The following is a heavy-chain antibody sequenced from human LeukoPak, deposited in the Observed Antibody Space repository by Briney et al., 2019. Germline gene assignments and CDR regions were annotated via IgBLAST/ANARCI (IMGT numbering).Heavy chain of an antibody. J-gene: IGHJ4*02. CDR3: ANNFDY. Sequence: GGSLRLSCAASGFTFSNYGMHWVCQAPGKGLEWVAVIWHDGSNKYYADSVKGRFTISRDNSKNTLYLQMNSLRAEDTAVYYCANNFDYWGQGTLVTVSS. CDR2: IWHDGSNK. V-gene: IGHV3-33*06. CDR1: GFTFSNYG.